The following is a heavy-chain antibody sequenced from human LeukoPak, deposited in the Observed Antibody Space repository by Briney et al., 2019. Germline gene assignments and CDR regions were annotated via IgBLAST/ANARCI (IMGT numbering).Heavy chain of an antibody. D-gene: IGHD6-13*01. V-gene: IGHV3-11*06. J-gene: IGHJ4*02. Sequence: PGGSLRLSCAASGFTFSDYYMSWIRQAPRKGLEWVSYISSSSSYTNYADSVKGRFTISRDNAKNSLYLQMNSLRAEDTAVYYCAREWIPYSRDDYWGQGTLVTVSS. CDR2: ISSSSSYT. CDR3: AREWIPYSRDDY. CDR1: GFTFSDYY.